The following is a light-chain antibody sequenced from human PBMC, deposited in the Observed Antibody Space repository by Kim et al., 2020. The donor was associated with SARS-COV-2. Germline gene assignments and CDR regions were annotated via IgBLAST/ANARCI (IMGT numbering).Light chain of an antibody. V-gene: IGKV3-20*01. Sequence: EETATPSCRANHSVSSSDLAWHQQRPGPAPMLLIYCTTTSATGIPDSFSGSGSETDFTLSISKLEPEDVAVYYCQQYRSSPRTFGGGTKLEI. CDR2: CTT. J-gene: IGKJ4*01. CDR1: HSVSSSD. CDR3: QQYRSSPRT.